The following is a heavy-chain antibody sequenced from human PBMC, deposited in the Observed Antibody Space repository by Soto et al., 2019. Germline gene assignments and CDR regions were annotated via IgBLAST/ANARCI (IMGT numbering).Heavy chain of an antibody. J-gene: IGHJ3*02. CDR2: IYTSGST. CDR1: GGSISSYY. Sequence: SETLSLTCTVSGGSISSYYWSWIRQPAGKGLEWIGRIYTSGSTNYNPSLKSRVTMSVDTSKNQFSLKLSSVTAADTAVYYCARDPIAVAGTLDAFDIWGQGTMVTVSS. V-gene: IGHV4-4*07. D-gene: IGHD6-19*01. CDR3: ARDPIAVAGTLDAFDI.